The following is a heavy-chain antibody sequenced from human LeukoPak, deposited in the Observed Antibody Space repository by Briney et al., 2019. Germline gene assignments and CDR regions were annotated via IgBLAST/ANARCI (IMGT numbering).Heavy chain of an antibody. Sequence: GGSLRLSCAASGFSVGNNYVTWIRQPPGKGLEWVSVIYTDGSTYYADSVKGRFIISRDSSKNTLYLQMNSLRAEDTAVYYCARDYGYCSGGGCYSDYYFDYWGQGTLVTVSS. D-gene: IGHD2-15*01. CDR1: GFSVGNNY. CDR2: IYTDGST. J-gene: IGHJ4*02. V-gene: IGHV3-53*01. CDR3: ARDYGYCSGGGCYSDYYFDY.